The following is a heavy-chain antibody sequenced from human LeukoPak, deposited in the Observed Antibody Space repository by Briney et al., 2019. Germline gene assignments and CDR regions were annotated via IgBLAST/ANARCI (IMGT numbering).Heavy chain of an antibody. Sequence: GGSLRLSCAASGFTFSSYSMNWVRQAPGKGLEWVSSISSSSSYIYYADSVKGRFTISRDNAKNSMYLQMNSLRAEDTAVYYCASGGVDIVVIPVIPFDYWGQGTLVTVSS. CDR2: ISSSSSYI. V-gene: IGHV3-21*06. J-gene: IGHJ4*02. CDR1: GFTFSSYS. D-gene: IGHD2-2*03. CDR3: ASGGVDIVVIPVIPFDY.